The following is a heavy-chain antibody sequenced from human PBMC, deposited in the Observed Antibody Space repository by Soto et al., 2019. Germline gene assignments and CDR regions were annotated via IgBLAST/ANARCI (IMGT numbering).Heavy chain of an antibody. J-gene: IGHJ4*02. CDR2: INPNSGGT. CDR1: GYTFTGYY. Sequence: ASVKVSCKASGYTFTGYYMHWVRQAPGQGLEWMGWINPNSGGTNYAQKFQGWVTMTRDTSISTAYMELSRLRSDDTAVYYCARGSLLRFLEWFTPNFDYWGQGNLVTVSS. CDR3: ARGSLLRFLEWFTPNFDY. D-gene: IGHD3-3*01. V-gene: IGHV1-2*04.